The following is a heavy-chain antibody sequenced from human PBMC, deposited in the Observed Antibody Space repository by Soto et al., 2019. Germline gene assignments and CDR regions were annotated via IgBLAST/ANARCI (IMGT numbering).Heavy chain of an antibody. Sequence: PSETLSLTCAVSGGSISSGGYSWGWIRQPPGKGLEWIGYIYHSGSTYYNPSLKSRVTISVDRSKNQFSLKLSSVTAADTAVYYCARQSGQYCTNGVCYSRWFDPWGQGTLVTVSS. J-gene: IGHJ5*02. D-gene: IGHD2-8*01. V-gene: IGHV4-30-2*01. CDR2: IYHSGST. CDR1: GGSISSGGYS. CDR3: ARQSGQYCTNGVCYSRWFDP.